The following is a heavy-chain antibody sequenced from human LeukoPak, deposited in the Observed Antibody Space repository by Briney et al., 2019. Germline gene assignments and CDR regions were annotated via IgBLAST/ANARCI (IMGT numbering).Heavy chain of an antibody. D-gene: IGHD3-22*01. CDR2: ISSSSSYI. CDR3: AKAMGWYYDSSGYYYFDY. CDR1: GFTFSSYS. V-gene: IGHV3-21*01. Sequence: GGSLRLSCAASGFTFSSYSMNWVRQAPGKGLEWVSSISSSSSYIYYADSVKGRFTISRDNAKNSLYLQMNSLRAEDTAVYYCAKAMGWYYDSSGYYYFDYWGQGTLVTVSS. J-gene: IGHJ4*02.